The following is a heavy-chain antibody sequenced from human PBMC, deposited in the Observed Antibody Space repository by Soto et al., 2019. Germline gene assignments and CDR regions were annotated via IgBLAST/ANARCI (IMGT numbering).Heavy chain of an antibody. Sequence: GGSLGLCCAASGFTFSSYGMHWVRQAPGKGLEWVAVISYDGSNKYYADSVKGRFTISRDNSKNTLYLQMNSLRAEDTAVYYCAKDYEQWLAYYFDYWGQGTLVTVSS. CDR2: ISYDGSNK. CDR1: GFTFSSYG. V-gene: IGHV3-30*18. J-gene: IGHJ4*02. D-gene: IGHD6-19*01. CDR3: AKDYEQWLAYYFDY.